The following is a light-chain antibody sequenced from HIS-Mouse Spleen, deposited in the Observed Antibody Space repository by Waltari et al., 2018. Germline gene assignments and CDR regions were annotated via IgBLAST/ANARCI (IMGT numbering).Light chain of an antibody. V-gene: IGLV3-25*03. Sequence: SYELTQPPSVSVSPGQTARITCSGDALPKQYAYWYQQKPGQAPVLVIDKDSERPSGIPDRFSGASSGTTVTLTISGVQAEDEADYYCQSADSSGTYMFGGGTKLTVL. J-gene: IGLJ3*02. CDR1: ALPKQY. CDR3: QSADSSGTYM. CDR2: KDS.